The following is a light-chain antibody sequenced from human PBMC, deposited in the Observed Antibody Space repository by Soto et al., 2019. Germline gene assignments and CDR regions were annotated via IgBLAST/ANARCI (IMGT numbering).Light chain of an antibody. CDR1: SSNIGAGYD. CDR2: GNS. J-gene: IGLJ2*01. Sequence: QSVLTQPPSVSGAPGQRVTISCTGSSSNIGAGYDVHWYQQLPGTAPKLLIYGNSNRPSGVPDRFSGSKSGTSASLAITGLQAGDEADYYCQSYDSSLHVVFGGGTQLTVL. CDR3: QSYDSSLHVV. V-gene: IGLV1-40*01.